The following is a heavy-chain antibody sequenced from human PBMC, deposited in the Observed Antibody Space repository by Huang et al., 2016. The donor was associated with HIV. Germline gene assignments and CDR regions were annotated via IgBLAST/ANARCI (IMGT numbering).Heavy chain of an antibody. CDR1: GVFFSGYQ. CDR2: INHSGSA. J-gene: IGHJ1*01. D-gene: IGHD2-21*02. Sequence: QVRLEQWGAGLLKPSETLSLTCAVYGVFFSGYQCTWIRQSPGKGLEWIGEINHSGSATYNPSLMPLVTITGDMSKIQFSLTMTSLPVTDTAVYFCARGLRFCRGGDCFPTHFQHWSQG. V-gene: IGHV4-34*02. CDR3: ARGLRFCRGGDCFPTHFQH.